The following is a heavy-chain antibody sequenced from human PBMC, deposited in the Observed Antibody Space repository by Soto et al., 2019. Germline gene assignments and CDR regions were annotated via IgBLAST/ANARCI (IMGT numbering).Heavy chain of an antibody. Sequence: QVQLVQSGAEVKKPGASVKVSCEASGYTFTSYSIHWVRQAPGQRPEWMGWINAGNGNTKYSQKFQGRVTITRDTSATTAYMELSSLRSEDTAVYYCAREHDFWSNYCFDYWGQGTLVIVSS. CDR1: GYTFTSYS. D-gene: IGHD3-3*01. V-gene: IGHV1-3*01. J-gene: IGHJ4*02. CDR3: AREHDFWSNYCFDY. CDR2: INAGNGNT.